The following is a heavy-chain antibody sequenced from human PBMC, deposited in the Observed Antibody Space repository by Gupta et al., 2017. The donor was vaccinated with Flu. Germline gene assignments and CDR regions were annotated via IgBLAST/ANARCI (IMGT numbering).Heavy chain of an antibody. V-gene: IGHV3-66*02. CDR2: IYSGGST. CDR1: GFTVSSNY. D-gene: IGHD3-10*01. Sequence: EVQLVASGGGLVQPGGSLRLSCAASGFTVSSNYMSWVRQAPGKGLEWVSVIYSGGSTYYADSVKGRFTISRDNSKNTLYLQMNSLRAEDTAVYYCAVDYGSGIHLRWFDPWGQGTLVTVSS. J-gene: IGHJ5*02. CDR3: AVDYGSGIHLRWFDP.